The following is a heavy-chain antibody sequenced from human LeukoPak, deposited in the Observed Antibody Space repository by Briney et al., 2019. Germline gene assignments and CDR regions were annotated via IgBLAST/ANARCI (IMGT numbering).Heavy chain of an antibody. CDR3: ARARKGCSSTSCYTAFDY. Sequence: GASVKVSCKASGYTFTGYYMHWVRQAPGQGLEWMGWINPNSGGTNYAQKFQGRVTMTRDTSISTAYMELSRLRSDDTAVYYCARARKGCSSTSCYTAFDYWGQGTLVTVSS. V-gene: IGHV1-2*02. CDR1: GYTFTGYY. D-gene: IGHD2-2*02. CDR2: INPNSGGT. J-gene: IGHJ4*02.